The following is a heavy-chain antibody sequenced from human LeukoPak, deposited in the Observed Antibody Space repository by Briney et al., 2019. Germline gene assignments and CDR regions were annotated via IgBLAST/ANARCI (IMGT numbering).Heavy chain of an antibody. CDR3: ARAMYSSSSGNAFDI. Sequence: GGSLRLSCAASGFTFNSYSMYWVRQAPGKGLEWVSSISSSSSDMFYADSVKGRFTISRDNAKNSLYLQMNSLRAEDTALYYCARAMYSSSSGNAFDIWGQGTVVTVSS. CDR2: ISSSSSDM. D-gene: IGHD6-13*01. V-gene: IGHV3-21*04. CDR1: GFTFNSYS. J-gene: IGHJ3*02.